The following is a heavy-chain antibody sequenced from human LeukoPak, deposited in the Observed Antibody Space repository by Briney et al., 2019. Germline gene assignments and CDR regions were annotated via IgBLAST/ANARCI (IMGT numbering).Heavy chain of an antibody. CDR3: AGLITGFGPFLFAD. J-gene: IGHJ4*02. V-gene: IGHV1-2*06. Sequence: GASVKVSCKASGYTFTGYYMHWVRQAPGQGLEWMGRINPNSGGTNCAQKFQGRVTMTRDTSISTAYMELSRLRSDDTAVYYCAGLITGFGPFLFADWGQGTLVTVSA. CDR2: INPNSGGT. CDR1: GYTFTGYY. D-gene: IGHD3-10*01.